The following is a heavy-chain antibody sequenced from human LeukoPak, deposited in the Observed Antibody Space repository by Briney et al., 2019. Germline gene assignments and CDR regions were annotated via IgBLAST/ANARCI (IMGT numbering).Heavy chain of an antibody. Sequence: GGSLRLSCVASGFNFNNYDLHWVRQAPGKGLEWVAFIKFHGHETFYADSVGGRFTFSRDNSRNTTYLQMNSLRSEDTAVYYCARVVTGSGSYLDYWGQGTLVTVSS. J-gene: IGHJ4*02. CDR3: ARVVTGSGSYLDY. CDR2: IKFHGHET. CDR1: GFNFNNYD. V-gene: IGHV3-30*02. D-gene: IGHD3-10*01.